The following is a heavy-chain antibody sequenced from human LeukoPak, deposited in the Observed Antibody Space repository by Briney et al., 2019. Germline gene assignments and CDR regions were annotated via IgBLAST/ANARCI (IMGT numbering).Heavy chain of an antibody. CDR3: AKMTEESYFDY. CDR1: GFTFSSYG. V-gene: IGHV3-33*06. J-gene: IGHJ4*02. Sequence: AGGSLRLSCAASGFTFSSYGMHWVRQAPGKGLEWVAVIWYDGSNKYYADFVKGRFTISRDNSKNTLYLQMNSLRAEDTAVYYCAKMTEESYFDYWGQGTLVTVSS. CDR2: IWYDGSNK. D-gene: IGHD1-14*01.